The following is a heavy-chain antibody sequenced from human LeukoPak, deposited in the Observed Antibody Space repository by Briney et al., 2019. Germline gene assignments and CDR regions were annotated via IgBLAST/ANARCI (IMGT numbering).Heavy chain of an antibody. CDR2: IGGSGEVT. Sequence: GGSLRLSCAASGFTFTNHGMSWVRQAPGKGLEWVSGIGGSGEVTYYADSAKGRFTISRDNSKNTVYLQMNSLRAEDTAVYYCVKDRDIFRFDPWGPGTLVTVSS. CDR1: GFTFTNHG. V-gene: IGHV3-23*01. CDR3: VKDRDIFRFDP. D-gene: IGHD2-15*01. J-gene: IGHJ5*02.